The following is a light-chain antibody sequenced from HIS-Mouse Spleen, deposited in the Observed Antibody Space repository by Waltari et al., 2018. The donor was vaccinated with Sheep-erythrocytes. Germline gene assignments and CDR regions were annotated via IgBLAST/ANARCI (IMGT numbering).Light chain of an antibody. CDR1: QSLLHSNGYNY. CDR2: LGS. CDR3: MQALQTPWT. V-gene: IGKV2-28*01. J-gene: IGKJ1*01. Sequence: IVMTQSPLSLPVTPGEQASIPCRSSQSLLHSNGYNYLDWYLQKPGQSPQLMIYLGSNRASGVPDRFSGSGSGTDFTLKISRVEAEDVGVYYCMQALQTPWTFGQGTKVEIK.